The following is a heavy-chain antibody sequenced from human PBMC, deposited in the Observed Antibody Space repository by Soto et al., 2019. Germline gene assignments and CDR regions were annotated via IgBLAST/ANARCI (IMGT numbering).Heavy chain of an antibody. D-gene: IGHD3-3*01. CDR3: AKDTGGGGFLEWLSAYYFDY. V-gene: IGHV3-23*01. J-gene: IGHJ4*02. CDR1: GFTFSSYA. CDR2: ISGSGGST. Sequence: EVQLLESGGSLVQPGGSLRLSCAASGFTFSSYAMSWVRQAPGKGLEWVSAISGSGGSTYYADSVKGRFTISRDNSKNTLYLQMNSLRAEDTAVYYCAKDTGGGGFLEWLSAYYFDYWGQGTLVTVSS.